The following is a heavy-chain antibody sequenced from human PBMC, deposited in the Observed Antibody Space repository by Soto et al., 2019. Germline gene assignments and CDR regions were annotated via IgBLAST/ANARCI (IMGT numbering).Heavy chain of an antibody. J-gene: IGHJ6*02. V-gene: IGHV3-23*01. CDR3: AKDPGGGYCSSTSCHRYYGMDV. D-gene: IGHD2-2*01. Sequence: QRGGSLRLSCAASGFTFSSYAMSWVRQAPGKGLEWVSAISGSGGSTYYADSVKGRFTISRDNSKNTLYLQMNSLRAEDTAVYYCAKDPGGGYCSSTSCHRYYGMDVWGQGTTVTVSS. CDR1: GFTFSSYA. CDR2: ISGSGGST.